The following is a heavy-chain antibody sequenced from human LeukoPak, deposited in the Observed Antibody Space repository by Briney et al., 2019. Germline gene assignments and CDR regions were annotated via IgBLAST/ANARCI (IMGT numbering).Heavy chain of an antibody. V-gene: IGHV4-31*02. CDR1: GGSISNSGGFY. D-gene: IGHD2-15*01. CDR3: ARISQSSGGFYY. Sequence: SETLSLTCTVSGGSISNSGGFYWSWIRQHPGNGLEWIGFISYRGSTYYNPSLKSRVSMSVDTSRSQFSLRLTSVTDEDTAVYYCARISQSSGGFYYWGLGSLVTVSS. J-gene: IGHJ4*02. CDR2: ISYRGST.